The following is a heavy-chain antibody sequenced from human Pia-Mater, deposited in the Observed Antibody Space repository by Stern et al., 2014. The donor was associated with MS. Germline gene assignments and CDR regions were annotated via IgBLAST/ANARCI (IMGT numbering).Heavy chain of an antibody. D-gene: IGHD2-8*02. V-gene: IGHV4-39*01. J-gene: IGHJ4*02. CDR2: VYYSGAT. Sequence: QLQLQESGPGLVKPSETLSLTCAVSGDSISSYTHYWAWIRQPPGKGLEWIGSVYYSGATYYNPSLNSPVTISVDTSKNHFSLGLNSVTAADTAVYYCAKHACTGAACPFDLWGQGTLVTVSS. CDR1: GDSISSYTHY. CDR3: AKHACTGAACPFDL.